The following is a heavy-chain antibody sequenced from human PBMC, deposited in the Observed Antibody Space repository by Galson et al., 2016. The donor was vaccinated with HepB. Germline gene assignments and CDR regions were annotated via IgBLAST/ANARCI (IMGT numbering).Heavy chain of an antibody. CDR2: IDPNDSYA. V-gene: IGHV5-10-1*01. D-gene: IGHD3-9*01. CDR3: ARHHYDILTGYYTLRGLDV. J-gene: IGHJ6*02. Sequence: QSGAEVKKPGESLRISCKGSGYSFTSYWISWVRQMPGKGLEWVGRIDPNDSYASYSQSFQGHGTISADKSINPAYLRWISLKASDTDMYYCARHHYDILTGYYTLRGLDVWGQGTTVTVSS. CDR1: GYSFTSYW.